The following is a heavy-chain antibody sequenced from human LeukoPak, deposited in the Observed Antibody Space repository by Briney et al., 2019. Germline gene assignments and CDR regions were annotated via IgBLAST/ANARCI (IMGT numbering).Heavy chain of an antibody. J-gene: IGHJ3*02. CDR1: GGSISSGSYY. CDR2: IYTSGST. Sequence: PSQTLSLTCTVSGGSISSGSYYWSWIRQPAGKGLEWIGRIYTSGSTNYNPSLKSRVTISVDTSKNQFSLKLSSVTAADTAVYYCATPMIANDAFDIWGQGTMVTVSS. D-gene: IGHD2-21*01. CDR3: ATPMIANDAFDI. V-gene: IGHV4-61*02.